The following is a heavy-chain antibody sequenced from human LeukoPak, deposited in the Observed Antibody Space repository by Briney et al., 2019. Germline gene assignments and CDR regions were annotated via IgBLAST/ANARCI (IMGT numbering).Heavy chain of an antibody. Sequence: GGSLRLSCGASGFTFSNYAMHWVRQAPGKGLEWVAVISYDGSNKYYADSVKGRFTISRDNSKNTLFLQMNSLRAEDTAVYYCAREYSSSFYFDSWGQGTLVTVSS. CDR1: GFTFSNYA. D-gene: IGHD6-13*01. V-gene: IGHV3-30*04. J-gene: IGHJ4*02. CDR3: AREYSSSFYFDS. CDR2: ISYDGSNK.